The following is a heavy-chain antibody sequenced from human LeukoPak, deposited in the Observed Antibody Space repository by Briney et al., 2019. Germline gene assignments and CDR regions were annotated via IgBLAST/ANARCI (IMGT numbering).Heavy chain of an antibody. Sequence: GGSLRLSCAASGFTFSSYGMHWVRQAPGKGLEWVAVMWYDGSNKYYADSVKGRFTISRDNSKNTVYLQMNSLRAEDTAVYYCARARGSYSFDYWGQGALVTVSS. CDR3: ARARGSYSFDY. D-gene: IGHD1-26*01. CDR2: MWYDGSNK. J-gene: IGHJ4*02. V-gene: IGHV3-33*01. CDR1: GFTFSSYG.